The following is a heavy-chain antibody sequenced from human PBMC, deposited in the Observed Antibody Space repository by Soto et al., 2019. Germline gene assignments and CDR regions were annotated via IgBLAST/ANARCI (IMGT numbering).Heavy chain of an antibody. CDR3: ARGAAAGSFDY. D-gene: IGHD6-13*01. J-gene: IGHJ4*02. CDR2: ISKDGSNK. V-gene: IGHV3-30*04. CDR1: GFTLSNHA. Sequence: PGGSLRLSCEASGFTLSNHAMQWVRQAPDEGLEWVAAISKDGSNKYHADSVKGRLTISRDNSKNTLYLQMNSLRPEDTAIYYCARGAAAGSFDYWGQVALVTVSS.